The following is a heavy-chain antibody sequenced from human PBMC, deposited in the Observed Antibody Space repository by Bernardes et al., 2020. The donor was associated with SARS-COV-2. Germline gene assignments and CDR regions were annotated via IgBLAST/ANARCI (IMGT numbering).Heavy chain of an antibody. V-gene: IGHV3-23*01. D-gene: IGHD1-1*01. CDR2: TSGIGGST. CDR1: GFTFSSYA. J-gene: IGHJ6*02. Sequence: GGSLRPSCAASGFTFSSYAMSWVRQAPGKGLEWVSATSGIGGSTYYADSVKGRFTISRDNSKNTLYLQMNSLRAEDTAVYYCAKDLNWNDDGMDVWGQGTTVTGAS. CDR3: AKDLNWNDDGMDV.